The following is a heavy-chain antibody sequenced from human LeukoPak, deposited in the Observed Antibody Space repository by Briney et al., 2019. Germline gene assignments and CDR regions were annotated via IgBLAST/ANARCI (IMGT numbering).Heavy chain of an antibody. J-gene: IGHJ3*02. D-gene: IGHD3-22*01. CDR2: INPNSGGT. Sequence: GASVKVSCKASGYTFTGYYMHWVRQAPGQGLEWMGWINPNSGGTNYAQTFQGRVTMTRDTSISTAYMELSRLRSDDTAVYYCARVGHFYYDSSGYYLDAFDIWGQGTMVTVSS. V-gene: IGHV1-2*02. CDR3: ARVGHFYYDSSGYYLDAFDI. CDR1: GYTFTGYY.